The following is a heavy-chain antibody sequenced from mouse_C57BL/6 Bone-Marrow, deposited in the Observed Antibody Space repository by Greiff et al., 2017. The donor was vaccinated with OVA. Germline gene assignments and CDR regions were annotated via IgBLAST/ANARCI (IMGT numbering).Heavy chain of an antibody. J-gene: IGHJ3*01. V-gene: IGHV3-6*01. D-gene: IGHD2-3*01. CDR1: GYSITSGYY. CDR2: ISYDGSN. CDR3: AREGGYYVAWFAY. Sequence: DVKLQESGPGLVKPSQSLSLTSSVTGYSITSGYYWNWIRQFPGNKLEWMGYISYDGSNNYNPSLKNRISITRDTSKNQFFLKLNSVTTEDTATYYCAREGGYYVAWFAYWGQGTLVTVSA.